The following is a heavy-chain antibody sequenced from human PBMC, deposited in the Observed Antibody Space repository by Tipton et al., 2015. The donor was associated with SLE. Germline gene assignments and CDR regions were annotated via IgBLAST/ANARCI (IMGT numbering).Heavy chain of an antibody. J-gene: IGHJ3*02. CDR1: GFTFSSYS. D-gene: IGHD3-3*01. Sequence: SLRLSCAASGFTFSSYSMNWVRQAPGKGLEWVSFISSSSSTIYYADSVKGRFTISRDNSKNTLYLQMNSLRAEDTAVYYCARSLRFLEWLLTDAFDIWGQGTMVTVSS. V-gene: IGHV3-48*01. CDR3: ARSLRFLEWLLTDAFDI. CDR2: ISSSSSTI.